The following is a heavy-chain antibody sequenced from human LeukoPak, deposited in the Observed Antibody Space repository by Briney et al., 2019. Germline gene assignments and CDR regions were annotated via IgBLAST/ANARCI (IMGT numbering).Heavy chain of an antibody. J-gene: IGHJ4*02. CDR1: GYTFTGYH. CDR2: IQSDSGDT. D-gene: IGHD3-16*02. CDR3: ARDLTGDLYTFFDY. Sequence: ASVKVSCKTTGYTFTGYHLHWVRQAPGQGLEWMAWIQSDSGDTNYAQKFQGRVTVTRDKFTRASYIEVDRLSSDDTAVYYCARDLTGDLYTFFDYWGQGTLVTVSS. V-gene: IGHV1-2*02.